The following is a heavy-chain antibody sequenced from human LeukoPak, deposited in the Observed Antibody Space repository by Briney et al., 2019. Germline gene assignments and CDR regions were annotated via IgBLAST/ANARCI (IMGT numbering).Heavy chain of an antibody. Sequence: TLSLSYAASLFTLSSYATSGVRDAPARGLEWGSAITVRGGSTYYTDSARVRFTIPRDNSKNTLYLQMNSLRAEDRAVYCCAKVPQLRTISFDYWGQGTLVTVSS. J-gene: IGHJ4*02. CDR2: ITVRGGST. V-gene: IGHV3-23*01. CDR3: AKVPQLRTISFDY. D-gene: IGHD2-21*01. CDR1: LFTLSSYA.